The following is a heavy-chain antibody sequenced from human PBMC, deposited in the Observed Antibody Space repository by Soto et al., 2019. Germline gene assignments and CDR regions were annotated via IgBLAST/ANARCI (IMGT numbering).Heavy chain of an antibody. V-gene: IGHV4-31*03. D-gene: IGHD6-13*01. J-gene: IGHJ4*02. Sequence: SETLSLTCPVSGGSISSGCHYWSWIRQHPGKGLEWIGYIYYSGSTYYNPSLKSRVTISVDTSKNQFSLKLSSVTAADTAVYYCARVVSGAAGTIRFDYWGQGTLVTVSS. CDR3: ARVVSGAAGTIRFDY. CDR1: GGSISSGCHY. CDR2: IYYSGST.